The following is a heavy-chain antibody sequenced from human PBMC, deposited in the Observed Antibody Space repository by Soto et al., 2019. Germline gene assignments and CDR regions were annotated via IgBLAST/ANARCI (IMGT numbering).Heavy chain of an antibody. D-gene: IGHD6-19*01. Sequence: GGSLRLSCAASGFTFSSYAMHWVRQAPGKGLEWVAVISYDGSNKYYADSVKGRFTISRDNSKNTLYLQMNSLRAEDTAVYYCARVYSSGWYGGMSWFDPWGQGTLVTVSS. CDR2: ISYDGSNK. CDR1: GFTFSSYA. CDR3: ARVYSSGWYGGMSWFDP. V-gene: IGHV3-30-3*01. J-gene: IGHJ5*02.